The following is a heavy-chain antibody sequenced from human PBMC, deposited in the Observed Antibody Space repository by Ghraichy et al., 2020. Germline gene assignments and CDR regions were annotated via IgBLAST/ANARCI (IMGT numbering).Heavy chain of an antibody. D-gene: IGHD3-9*01. Sequence: GGSLRLSCAASGFIFDTSDMHWVRQPAGRGLEWVSSILTAGDTHYLDSVKGRFTISRDNARNSLYLQLSSLRAGDTAVYYCARGSSATDWYTFESWGRGTLVTVSS. CDR2: ILTAGDT. V-gene: IGHV3-13*01. CDR1: GFIFDTSD. CDR3: ARGSSATDWYTFES. J-gene: IGHJ4*02.